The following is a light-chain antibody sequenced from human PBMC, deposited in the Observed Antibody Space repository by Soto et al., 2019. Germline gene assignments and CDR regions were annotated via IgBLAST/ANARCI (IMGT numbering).Light chain of an antibody. V-gene: IGLV1-47*01. J-gene: IGLJ2*01. CDR2: RNN. CDR1: SSNIGSNY. Sequence: QSVLTQPPSASGTPGQSVTISCSGSSSNIGSNYVYWYQQLPGTAPKLLIYRNNQRPSGVPDRFSGSKSGTSASLVISGLRSEDEADYYCAAWDDSLSGRVFGGGTKLTVL. CDR3: AAWDDSLSGRV.